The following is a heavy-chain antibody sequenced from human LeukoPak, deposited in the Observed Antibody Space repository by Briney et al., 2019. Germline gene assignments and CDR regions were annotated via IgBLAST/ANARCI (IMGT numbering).Heavy chain of an antibody. CDR2: IRFEGTEK. V-gene: IGHV3-30*02. Sequence: GGSLRLSCAASGFTFSNYAMHWVRQAPGKELEWVALIRFEGTEKFYADSVKGRFTISRDNYQNTLYLEMNSLRVEDTGVYYCAKDLMRDRWFGESWGQGTLITVSS. D-gene: IGHD3-10*01. CDR3: AKDLMRDRWFGES. CDR1: GFTFSNYA. J-gene: IGHJ5*02.